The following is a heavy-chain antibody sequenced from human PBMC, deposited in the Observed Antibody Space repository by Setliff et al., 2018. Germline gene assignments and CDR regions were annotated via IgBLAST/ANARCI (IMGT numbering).Heavy chain of an antibody. CDR1: RVTFSGYY. V-gene: IGHV4-34*01. CDR2: ITYDGET. J-gene: IGHJ6*03. CDR3: VREIRAWWNFSYMDV. Sequence: SETLSLTCSLHRVTFSGYYWAWIRQVPGKGLEWIGEITYDGETNYNPSLKSRVTISLDTSNLQFFLTLNSVTVADTAVYYCVREIRAWWNFSYMDVWGKGAPVTV. D-gene: IGHD2-8*02.